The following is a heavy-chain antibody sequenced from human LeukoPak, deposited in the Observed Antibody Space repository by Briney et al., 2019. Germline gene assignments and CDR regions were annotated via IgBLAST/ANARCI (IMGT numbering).Heavy chain of an antibody. CDR3: ARVRDYCSSTSCNYYYGMDV. J-gene: IGHJ6*02. V-gene: IGHV1-46*01. CDR2: INPSGGST. CDR1: GGTFSSYA. D-gene: IGHD2-2*01. Sequence: ASVKVSCKASGGTFSSYAISWVRQAPGQGLEWMGIINPSGGSTSYAQKFQGRVTMTRDTSTSTVYMELSSLRSEDTAVYYCARVRDYCSSTSCNYYYGMDVWGQGTTVTVSS.